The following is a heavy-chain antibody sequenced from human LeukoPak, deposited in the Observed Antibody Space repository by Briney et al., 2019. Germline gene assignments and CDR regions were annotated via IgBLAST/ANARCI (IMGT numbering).Heavy chain of an antibody. V-gene: IGHV4-39*01. CDR1: GGSISSSSYY. Sequence: SSETLSLTCTDSGGSISSSSYYWGWIRQPPGKGLEWIGSIYYSGSTYYNPSLKSRVTISVDTSKNQFSLKLSSVTAADTAVYYCARVYYDFWSGYYRRTIDAFDIWGQGTMVTVSS. CDR2: IYYSGST. J-gene: IGHJ3*02. CDR3: ARVYYDFWSGYYRRTIDAFDI. D-gene: IGHD3-3*01.